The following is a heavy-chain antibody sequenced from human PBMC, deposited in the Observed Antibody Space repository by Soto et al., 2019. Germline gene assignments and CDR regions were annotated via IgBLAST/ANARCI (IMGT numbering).Heavy chain of an antibody. Sequence: GGSLRLSCAASGFTFSGSAMHWVRQAPGKGLEWVGRIRSKANSYATAYAASVKGRFTISRDDSKNTAYLQMNSLKTEDTAVYYCTRLNPSGIGLWFGELPGAPADFDIRGKGTMVTVS. J-gene: IGHJ3*02. V-gene: IGHV3-73*01. CDR2: IRSKANSYAT. D-gene: IGHD3-10*01. CDR1: GFTFSGSA. CDR3: TRLNPSGIGLWFGELPGAPADFDI.